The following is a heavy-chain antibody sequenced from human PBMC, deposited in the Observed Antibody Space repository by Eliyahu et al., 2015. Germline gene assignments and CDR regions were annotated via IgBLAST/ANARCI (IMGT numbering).Heavy chain of an antibody. J-gene: IGHJ3*02. CDR3: AREGLDAFDI. V-gene: IGHV6-1*01. CDR1: GNSVXSDSVA. D-gene: IGHD3/OR15-3a*01. CDR2: TYYRSKWYY. Sequence: QVQLQQSGPGLVEASQTLXLXCXXSGNSVXSDSVAWNWIRQXPSRGLEWLXRTYYRSKWYYVYTVSVKSRITINPDTSKNQLSLHLDSVTPEDTAIYYCAREGLDAFDIWGQGTDVTVSS.